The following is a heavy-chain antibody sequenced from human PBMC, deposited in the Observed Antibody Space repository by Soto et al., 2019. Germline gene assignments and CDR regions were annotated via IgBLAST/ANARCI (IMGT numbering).Heavy chain of an antibody. Sequence: SETLSLTCAVSGGSISRGGYSWSLIRQPPGKGLEWIGYIYHSGSTYYNPSLKSRVTISVDRSKNQFSLKLSSVTAADTAVYYCARASSYDILTGYPNWFDPWGQGTLVTVS. CDR3: ARASSYDILTGYPNWFDP. J-gene: IGHJ5*02. D-gene: IGHD3-9*01. CDR1: GGSISRGGYS. CDR2: IYHSGST. V-gene: IGHV4-30-2*01.